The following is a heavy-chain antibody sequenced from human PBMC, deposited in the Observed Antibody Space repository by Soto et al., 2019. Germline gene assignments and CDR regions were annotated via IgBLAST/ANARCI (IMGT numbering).Heavy chain of an antibody. J-gene: IGHJ4*02. Sequence: ASAKVSSKARGDAFNSYAICWLQQAPGQGLEWMGWISAYNGNTNYAQKLQGRVTMTTDTSTSTAYMELRSLRSDDTAVYYCASLQSGSRQAYWGQGTLVTVSS. CDR2: ISAYNGNT. V-gene: IGHV1-18*01. D-gene: IGHD1-26*01. CDR3: ASLQSGSRQAY. CDR1: GDAFNSYA.